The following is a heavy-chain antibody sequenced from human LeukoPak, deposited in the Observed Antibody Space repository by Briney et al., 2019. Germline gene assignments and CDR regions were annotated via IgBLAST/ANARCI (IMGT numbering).Heavy chain of an antibody. J-gene: IGHJ4*02. D-gene: IGHD3-9*01. CDR3: ARGDYDVMIGYWYFDY. Sequence: ASVKVSCKASGYSFTTYALHWVRQAPGQRLEWMGGINAANSDTDYSQKFQGRVTITRDTSASTAYMELSSLSSEDTAVYYCARGDYDVMIGYWYFDYWGQGTLVTVSS. V-gene: IGHV1-3*01. CDR2: INAANSDT. CDR1: GYSFTTYA.